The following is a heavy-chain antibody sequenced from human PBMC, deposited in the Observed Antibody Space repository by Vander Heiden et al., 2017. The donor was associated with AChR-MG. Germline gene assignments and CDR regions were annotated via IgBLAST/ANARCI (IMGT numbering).Heavy chain of an antibody. Sequence: EVQLLESGVGLVQPGGSLRLSCAASGFPFVTFALSWVRRAPGKGLEWVSTISGRGTGGTYNDDSVKGRVSISRDSSKNTLLLQMNSLRADETAVYYCAKRDSTPWIQSTKYYFDYWGQGTLVTVSS. CDR3: AKRDSTPWIQSTKYYFDY. CDR2: ISGRGTGGT. V-gene: IGHV3-23*01. J-gene: IGHJ4*02. CDR1: GFPFVTFA. D-gene: IGHD5-18*01.